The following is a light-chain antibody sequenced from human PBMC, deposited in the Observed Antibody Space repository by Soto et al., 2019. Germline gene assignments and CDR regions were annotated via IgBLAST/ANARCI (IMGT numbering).Light chain of an antibody. CDR3: QQYNSWPPIT. CDR1: QSVSSSY. V-gene: IGKV3-20*01. Sequence: EIVLTQSPGTLSLSPGEIATLSCRASQSVSSSYLAWYQQKPGQAPRLLIYDASNRATGIPARFSGGGSGTEFTLTISSLQSEDFAVYYCQQYNSWPPITFGQGTRLENK. J-gene: IGKJ5*01. CDR2: DAS.